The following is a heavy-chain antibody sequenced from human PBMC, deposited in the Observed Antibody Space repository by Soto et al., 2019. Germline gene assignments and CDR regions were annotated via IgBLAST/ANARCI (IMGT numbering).Heavy chain of an antibody. Sequence: GESLKISCKGSGYSFTSYWIGWVRQMPGKGLEWMGIIYPGDSDTRYSPSFQGQVTISADKSISTAYLQWSSLKASDTAMYYCARAVSLLAVAGPNYGMDVWGQGTTVTVSS. CDR1: GYSFTSYW. CDR2: IYPGDSDT. D-gene: IGHD6-19*01. V-gene: IGHV5-51*01. CDR3: ARAVSLLAVAGPNYGMDV. J-gene: IGHJ6*02.